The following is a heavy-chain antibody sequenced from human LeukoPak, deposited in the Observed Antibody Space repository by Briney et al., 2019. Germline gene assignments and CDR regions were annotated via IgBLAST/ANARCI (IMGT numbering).Heavy chain of an antibody. V-gene: IGHV3-15*01. CDR3: TAGTGRSDFDY. J-gene: IGHJ4*02. Sequence: GGSLRLSCAASGFTFSNAWMSWVRQAPGRGLEWVGRIKRKGNDGTIDYAAPVKGRLSISRDDSKKTLYLQMKSLKSEDTAVYYCTAGTGRSDFDYWGQGTLVTVSS. D-gene: IGHD3/OR15-3a*01. CDR1: GFTFSNAW. CDR2: IKRKGNDGTI.